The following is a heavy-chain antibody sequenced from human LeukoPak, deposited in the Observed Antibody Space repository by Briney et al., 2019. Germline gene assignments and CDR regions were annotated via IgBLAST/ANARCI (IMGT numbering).Heavy chain of an antibody. Sequence: GGSLRLSCAASGFTVSSNYMTWVRQAPGKGLEWVSVIYSGGSTYYADSVKGRFTISRDNSKNTLYLQMNSLKTEDTAVYYCTTDSSGYWGQGILVTVSS. CDR2: IYSGGST. D-gene: IGHD1-14*01. CDR3: TTDSSGY. CDR1: GFTVSSNY. V-gene: IGHV3-66*01. J-gene: IGHJ4*02.